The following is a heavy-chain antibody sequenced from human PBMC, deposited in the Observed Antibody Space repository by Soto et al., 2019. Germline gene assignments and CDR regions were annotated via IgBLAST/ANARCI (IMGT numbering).Heavy chain of an antibody. J-gene: IGHJ3*02. CDR3: ARDRPLRYFDWFPASGREGAFDI. V-gene: IGHV1-46*01. CDR2: INPSGGST. Sequence: ASVKVSCKASGYTFTSYYMHWVRQAPGQGLEWMGIINPSGGSTSYAQKFQGRVTMTRDTSTSTVYMELSSLRSEDTAVYYCARDRPLRYFDWFPASGREGAFDIWGQGTMVTVSS. CDR1: GYTFTSYY. D-gene: IGHD3-9*01.